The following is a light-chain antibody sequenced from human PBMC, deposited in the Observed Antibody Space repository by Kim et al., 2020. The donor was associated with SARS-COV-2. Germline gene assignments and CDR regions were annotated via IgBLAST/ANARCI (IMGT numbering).Light chain of an antibody. CDR3: QQYTSWIT. J-gene: IGKJ5*01. CDR2: RAS. CDR1: KDISCG. V-gene: IGKV1-5*03. Sequence: GARITISGRHSKDISCGLAWYQQKPGKAPKLLIYRASNLESGVPSRFSGSGFGTEFTLTISSLQPDDFATYFCQQYTSWITFGQGTRLEIK.